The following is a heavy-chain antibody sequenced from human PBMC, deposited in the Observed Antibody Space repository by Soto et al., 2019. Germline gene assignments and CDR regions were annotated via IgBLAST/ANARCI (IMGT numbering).Heavy chain of an antibody. Sequence: LGESLKISCKTSGYSFLNYWIGWVRQMPGKGLEWMGIIYPGDSDARYSPSFQGQVTISADKSISTVYLQWSSLKASDTAMYYCARHIVDTSMTASFNYWGQGTQVTVPS. J-gene: IGHJ4*02. V-gene: IGHV5-51*01. CDR2: IYPGDSDA. D-gene: IGHD5-18*01. CDR1: GYSFLNYW. CDR3: ARHIVDTSMTASFNY.